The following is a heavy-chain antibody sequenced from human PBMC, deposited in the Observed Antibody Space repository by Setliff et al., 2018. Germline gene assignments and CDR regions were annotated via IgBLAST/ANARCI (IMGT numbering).Heavy chain of an antibody. CDR2: IIPIFGTT. D-gene: IGHD4-17*01. J-gene: IGHJ4*02. CDR1: GGTFNTYA. Sequence: GASVKVSCKASGGTFNTYAISWVRQAPGQGLEWMGGIIPIFGTTNYAQKFQGRVMITADESTSTAYMELSSLRSEDTAVYYCARDFLGIHIDHGNALDDYWGQGTLVTVSS. CDR3: ARDFLGIHIDHGNALDDY. V-gene: IGHV1-69*13.